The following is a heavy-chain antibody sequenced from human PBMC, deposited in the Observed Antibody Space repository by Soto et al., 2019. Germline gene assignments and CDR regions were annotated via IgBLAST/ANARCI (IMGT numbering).Heavy chain of an antibody. CDR1: GGTFSSYA. Sequence: QVQLVQSGAEVKKPGSSVKVSCKASGGTFSSYAISWVRQAPGQGLEWMGGIIPIFGTANYAQKFQGRVTITADESTSTAYMELSSLRSEDTAVYYCARDLSGCGGDCYSHRNYGMDVWGQGTTVTASS. D-gene: IGHD2-21*02. J-gene: IGHJ6*02. V-gene: IGHV1-69*01. CDR2: IIPIFGTA. CDR3: ARDLSGCGGDCYSHRNYGMDV.